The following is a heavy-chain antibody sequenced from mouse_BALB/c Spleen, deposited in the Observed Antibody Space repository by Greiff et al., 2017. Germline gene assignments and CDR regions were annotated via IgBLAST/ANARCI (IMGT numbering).Heavy chain of an antibody. Sequence: EVKVEESGGGLVQPGGSLKLSCAASGFTFSSYGMSWVRQTPDKRLELVATINSNGGSTYYPDSVKGRFTISRDNAKNTLYLQMSSLKSEDTAMYYCARSQLGRDYFDYWGQGTTLTVSS. D-gene: IGHD4-1*02. V-gene: IGHV5-6-3*01. CDR3: ARSQLGRDYFDY. J-gene: IGHJ2*01. CDR1: GFTFSSYG. CDR2: INSNGGST.